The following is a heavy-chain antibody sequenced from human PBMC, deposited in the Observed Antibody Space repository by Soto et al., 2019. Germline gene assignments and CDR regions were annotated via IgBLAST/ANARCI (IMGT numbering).Heavy chain of an antibody. V-gene: IGHV3-30*18. CDR3: AKAGGGFGDFVHH. Sequence: GSLRLSCAASGFTFSSYGMHWVRQAPGKGLEWVTGILYDGSDKYYADSVKGRFTISRENSKNTLYLQMNSLRTEDSAVYYCAKAGGGFGDFVHHWGQGTPVTVSS. CDR2: ILYDGSDK. D-gene: IGHD3-10*01. CDR1: GFTFSSYG. J-gene: IGHJ4*02.